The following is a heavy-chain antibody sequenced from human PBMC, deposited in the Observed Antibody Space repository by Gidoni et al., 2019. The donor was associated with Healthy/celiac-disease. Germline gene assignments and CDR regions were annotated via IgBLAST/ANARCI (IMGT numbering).Heavy chain of an antibody. V-gene: IGHV4-59*01. D-gene: IGHD3-3*01. CDR2: IYYSGST. CDR3: ASVTIFGVVIMFLVGRARHYYYYGMDV. J-gene: IGHJ6*02. Sequence: QVQLQESGSLLVKPSETLSLTCTVPGFSISCFYWSGNRQPPRKGLEWIGDIYYSGSTNYNPSLKSRVTISVDTYKNQFSLKLSSGTAADTAVYYCASVTIFGVVIMFLVGRARHYYYYGMDVWGQGTTVNVSS. CDR1: GFSISCFY.